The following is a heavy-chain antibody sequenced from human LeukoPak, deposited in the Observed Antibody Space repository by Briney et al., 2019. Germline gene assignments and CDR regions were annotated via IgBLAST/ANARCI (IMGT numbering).Heavy chain of an antibody. Sequence: SVKVSCKASGGTFISYAISWVRQAPGQGLEWMGRIIPIIGTANYAQKFQGRVTITADKSTSTAYMELSSLRSEDTAVYYCARGQWRAAAGTRPDNWFDPWGQGTLVTVSS. CDR3: ARGQWRAAAGTRPDNWFDP. J-gene: IGHJ5*02. V-gene: IGHV1-69*04. D-gene: IGHD6-13*01. CDR2: IIPIIGTA. CDR1: GGTFISYA.